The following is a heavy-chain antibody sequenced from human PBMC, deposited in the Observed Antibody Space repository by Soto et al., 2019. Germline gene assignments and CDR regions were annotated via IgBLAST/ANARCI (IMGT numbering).Heavy chain of an antibody. Sequence: LSLTCTVSGGSISSSSYYWGWIRRPPGKGLGWIGSIYYSGSTYYNPSLKSRVTISVDTSKNQFSMKLSSVTAADTAVYYCARSGAMVRGVIIMPTNWFDPWGQGTLVTVSS. CDR1: GGSISSSSYY. D-gene: IGHD3-10*01. CDR2: IYYSGST. CDR3: ARSGAMVRGVIIMPTNWFDP. J-gene: IGHJ5*02. V-gene: IGHV4-39*01.